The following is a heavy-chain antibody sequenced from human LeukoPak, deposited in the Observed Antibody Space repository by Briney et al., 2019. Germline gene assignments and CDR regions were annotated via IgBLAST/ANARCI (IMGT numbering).Heavy chain of an antibody. J-gene: IGHJ5*02. V-gene: IGHV3-23*01. CDR3: AKPLRFPSGWFDP. D-gene: IGHD5-12*01. CDR1: GFSVSSNY. CDR2: ISGSGGST. Sequence: PGGSLRLSCTASGFSVSSNYMSWVRQAPGKGLEWFSAISGSGGSTYYADSVKGRFTISRDNSKNTLYLQMNSLRAEDTAVYYCAKPLRFPSGWFDPWGQGTLVTVSS.